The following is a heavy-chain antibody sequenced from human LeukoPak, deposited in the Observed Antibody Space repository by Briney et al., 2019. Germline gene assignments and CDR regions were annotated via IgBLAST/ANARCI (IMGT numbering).Heavy chain of an antibody. CDR2: ISYDGSNK. J-gene: IGHJ4*02. CDR1: GFTFSSYG. CDR3: AKAGDYSYFGY. Sequence: GGSLRLSCAASGFTFSSYGMHWVRQAPGKGLEWVAVISYDGSNKYYADSVKGRFTISRDNSKNTLDLQMNSLRAEDTAVYYCAKAGDYSYFGYWGQGTLVTVSS. V-gene: IGHV3-30*18. D-gene: IGHD4-11*01.